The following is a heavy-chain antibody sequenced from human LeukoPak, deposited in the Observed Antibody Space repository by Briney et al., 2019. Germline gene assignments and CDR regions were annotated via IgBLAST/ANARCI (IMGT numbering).Heavy chain of an antibody. CDR1: GFTVSSNY. D-gene: IGHD6-6*01. J-gene: IGHJ4*02. Sequence: GGSLRLSCAASGFTVSSNYMNWVRQAPGKGLEWVAIISYDGSNEYYADSVKGRFTISRDNSKNTLYLQMNSLRAADTAVYYCARDKGTSCLSSFDYWGQGTLVTVSS. V-gene: IGHV3-30*03. CDR3: ARDKGTSCLSSFDY. CDR2: ISYDGSNE.